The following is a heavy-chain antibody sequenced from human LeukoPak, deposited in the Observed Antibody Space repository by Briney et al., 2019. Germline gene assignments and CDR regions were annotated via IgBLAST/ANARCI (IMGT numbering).Heavy chain of an antibody. CDR3: ARILDNDSSGYYVFDY. D-gene: IGHD3-22*01. V-gene: IGHV2-70*11. CDR1: GFALSTSGMC. CDR2: LDWDDDK. Sequence: ASGPALVKPTQTLTLTCTFSGFALSTSGMCVSWIRQPPGKALEWLARLDWDDDKYYSTSLKTRLTISKDTSKNQVVLTMTNMDPVDTATYYCARILDNDSSGYYVFDYWGQGTLVTVSS. J-gene: IGHJ4*02.